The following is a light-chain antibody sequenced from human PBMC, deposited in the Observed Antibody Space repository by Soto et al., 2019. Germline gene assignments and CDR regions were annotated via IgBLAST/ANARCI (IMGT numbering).Light chain of an antibody. CDR1: QSISTY. J-gene: IGKJ4*01. CDR2: DAS. V-gene: IGKV3-11*01. CDR3: QQRRNWPPLT. Sequence: EVVLTQSPATLSLSPGERATLSCTASQSISTYLTWYQHKPGQAPRLLIYDASRRAPGIPARFSGSGSGTDVTLTISSLEPEDFAVYYCQQRRNWPPLTFGGGTKVEIK.